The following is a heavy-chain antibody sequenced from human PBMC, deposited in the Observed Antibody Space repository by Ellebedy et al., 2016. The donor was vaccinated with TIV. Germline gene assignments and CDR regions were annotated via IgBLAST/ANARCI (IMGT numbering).Heavy chain of an antibody. D-gene: IGHD2-8*02. CDR3: ARDRGTGSQYGWYFEP. V-gene: IGHV3-33*08. J-gene: IGHJ4*02. Sequence: GESLKISXAASGFTFSSYGMHWVRQAPGKGLEWVAIIWFDGSKQYYADSVKGRFTISRDNSKNALFLQMNSLIADDTAVYYCARDRGTGSQYGWYFEPWGQGTSVTVSS. CDR1: GFTFSSYG. CDR2: IWFDGSKQ.